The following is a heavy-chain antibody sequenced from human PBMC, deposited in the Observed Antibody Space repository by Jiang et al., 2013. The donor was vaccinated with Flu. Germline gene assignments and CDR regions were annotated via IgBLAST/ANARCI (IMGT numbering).Heavy chain of an antibody. CDR1: GYTFTGYY. CDR3: ARGGLHDYGDYGRHSDAFDI. J-gene: IGHJ3*02. V-gene: IGHV1-2*02. CDR2: INPNSGGT. Sequence: SGAEVKKPGASVKVSCKASGYTFTGYYMHWVRQAPGQGLEWMGWINPNSGGTNYAQKFQGRVTMTRDTSISTAYMELSSLRSEDTAVYYCARGGLHDYGDYGRHSDAFDIWGQGTMVTVSS. D-gene: IGHD4-17*01.